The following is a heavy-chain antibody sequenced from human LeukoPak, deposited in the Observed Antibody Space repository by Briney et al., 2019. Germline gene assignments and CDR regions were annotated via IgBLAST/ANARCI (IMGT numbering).Heavy chain of an antibody. CDR2: ISYDGSNK. Sequence: GGSLRLSCAASGFTFSSYGMSWVRQAPGKGLEWVAVISYDGSNKYYADSVKGRFTISRDNSKNTLYLQTNSLRAEDTAVYYCAREETRPTTVIAFVYWGQGTLVTVSS. J-gene: IGHJ4*02. V-gene: IGHV3-30*03. CDR3: AREETRPTTVIAFVY. CDR1: GFTFSSYG. D-gene: IGHD4-17*01.